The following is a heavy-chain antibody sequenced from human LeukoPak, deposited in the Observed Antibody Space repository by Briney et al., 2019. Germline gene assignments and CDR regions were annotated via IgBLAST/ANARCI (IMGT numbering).Heavy chain of an antibody. CDR2: IYHSGST. D-gene: IGHD3-22*01. V-gene: IGHV4-30-2*01. J-gene: IGHJ3*02. CDR3: ASYYDSSGYYGLFFADI. Sequence: KSSETLSLTCTVSGGSISSGGYYWSWIRQPPGKGLEWIGYIYHSGSTYYNPSLKSRVTISVDRSKNQFSLKLSSVTAADTAVYYCASYYDSSGYYGLFFADIWGQGTMVTVSS. CDR1: GGSISSGGYY.